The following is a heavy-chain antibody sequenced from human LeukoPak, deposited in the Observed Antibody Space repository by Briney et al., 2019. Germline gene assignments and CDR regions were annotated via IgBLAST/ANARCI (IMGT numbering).Heavy chain of an antibody. Sequence: PSETLSLTCTVSGGSISSYYWSWIRQPPGKGLEWIGYIYYSGSTNYNPSLKSRVTISVDTSKNQFSLKLSSVTAADTAVYYCARAVYGSGSCCYFDYWGQGTLLTLSS. CDR1: GGSISSYY. CDR2: IYYSGST. D-gene: IGHD3-10*01. V-gene: IGHV4-59*01. J-gene: IGHJ4*02. CDR3: ARAVYGSGSCCYFDY.